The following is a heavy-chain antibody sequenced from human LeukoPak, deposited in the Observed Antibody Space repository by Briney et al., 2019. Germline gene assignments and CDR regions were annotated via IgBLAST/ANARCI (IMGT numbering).Heavy chain of an antibody. Sequence: GGSLRLSCAASGFTFSSYAMHWVRQAPGKGLEWVAVIWYDGSNKYYADSVKGRFTISRDNSKNTLYLQMNSLRAEDTAVYYCARNGASMKYGDYGSDYYGMDVWGQGTTVTVSS. V-gene: IGHV3-33*08. CDR3: ARNGASMKYGDYGSDYYGMDV. D-gene: IGHD4-17*01. CDR1: GFTFSSYA. CDR2: IWYDGSNK. J-gene: IGHJ6*02.